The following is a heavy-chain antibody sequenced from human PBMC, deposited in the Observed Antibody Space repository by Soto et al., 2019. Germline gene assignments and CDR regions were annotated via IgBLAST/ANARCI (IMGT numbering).Heavy chain of an antibody. CDR3: ARHGSEGSSWYFDY. J-gene: IGHJ4*02. CDR2: IYYSGST. Sequence: SETLSLTCTVSGDSMSGYYWSWIRQPPGKGLEWIAYIYYSGSTKYNPSLRSRVTISVDTSKNQFSLKLSSVTATDTAVYYCARHGSEGSSWYFDYWGQGTLVT. CDR1: GDSMSGYY. V-gene: IGHV4-59*08. D-gene: IGHD6-13*01.